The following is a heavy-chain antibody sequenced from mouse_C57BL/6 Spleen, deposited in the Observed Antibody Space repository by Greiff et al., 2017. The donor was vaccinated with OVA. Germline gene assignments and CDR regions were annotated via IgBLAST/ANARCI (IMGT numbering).Heavy chain of an antibody. Sequence: VHVKQSVAELVRPGASVKLSCTASGFNIKNTYMHWVKQRPEQGLEWIGRIDPANGNTKYAPKFQGKATITADTSSNTAYLQLSSLTSEDTAIYSCASAYYSNYGGYWGQGTTLTVSS. CDR3: ASAYYSNYGGY. J-gene: IGHJ2*01. CDR2: IDPANGNT. CDR1: GFNIKNTY. D-gene: IGHD2-5*01. V-gene: IGHV14-3*01.